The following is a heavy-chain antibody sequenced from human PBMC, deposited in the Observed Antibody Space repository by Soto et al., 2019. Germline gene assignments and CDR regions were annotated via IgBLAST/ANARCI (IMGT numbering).Heavy chain of an antibody. CDR1: GDSVSSKSAA. V-gene: IGHV6-1*01. J-gene: IGHJ4*02. CDR3: ARSRNEGAVDY. D-gene: IGHD1-26*01. CDR2: TYYGSKWYN. Sequence: PSQTLSLTCAISGDSVSSKSAAWNWIRHSPSRGLEWPGRTYYGSKWYNEYAVSVKSRIIINPYTSKNQFSLQLNSVTPEDTAVYYCARSRNEGAVDYLGQGTLVAVSS.